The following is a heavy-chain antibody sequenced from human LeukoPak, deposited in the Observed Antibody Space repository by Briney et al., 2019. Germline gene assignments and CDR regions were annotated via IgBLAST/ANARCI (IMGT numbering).Heavy chain of an antibody. Sequence: GRSLSLSCAASGFPFSSYGIHWVRQVPGKGLEWVAVIWYDGSTKYYADSVKGRFTISRDNSKNTLYLQMSSLRAEDTAVYFCARSQSSSLIDYWGLGTLVTVSS. CDR1: GFPFSSYG. D-gene: IGHD6-13*01. CDR2: IWYDGSTK. V-gene: IGHV3-33*01. CDR3: ARSQSSSLIDY. J-gene: IGHJ4*02.